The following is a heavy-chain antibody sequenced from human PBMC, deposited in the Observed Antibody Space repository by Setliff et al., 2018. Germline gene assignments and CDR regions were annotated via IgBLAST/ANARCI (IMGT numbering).Heavy chain of an antibody. CDR1: GYTFTSYG. V-gene: IGHV1-18*01. J-gene: IGHJ4*02. CDR2: ISAYNGNT. D-gene: IGHD3-22*01. Sequence: ASVKVSCKASGYTFTSYGISWVRQAPGQGLEWMGWISAYNGNTNYAQKFQGRVTMTRDTSISTAYMELSRLTSDDTAVYYCARRPYDSSGYFNYWGQGTLVTVSS. CDR3: ARRPYDSSGYFNY.